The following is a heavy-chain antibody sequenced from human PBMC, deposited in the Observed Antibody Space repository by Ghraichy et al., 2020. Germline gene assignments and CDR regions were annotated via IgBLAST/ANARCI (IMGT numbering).Heavy chain of an antibody. J-gene: IGHJ5*02. CDR3: ARVGIAAARAGRRGNWFDP. CDR2: INHSGST. CDR1: GGSFSGYY. V-gene: IGHV4-34*01. D-gene: IGHD6-13*01. Sequence: SETLSLTCAVYGGSFSGYYWSWIRQPPGKGLEWIGEINHSGSTNYNPSLKSRVTISVDTSKNQFSLKLSSVTAADTAVYYCARVGIAAARAGRRGNWFDPWGQGTLVTVSS.